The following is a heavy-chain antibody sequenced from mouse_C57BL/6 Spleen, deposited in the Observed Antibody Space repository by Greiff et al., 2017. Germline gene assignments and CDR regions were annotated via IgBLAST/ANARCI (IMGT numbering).Heavy chain of an antibody. CDR3: AKSRDEYYFDY. D-gene: IGHD3-3*01. V-gene: IGHV14-2*01. J-gene: IGHJ2*01. CDR2: IDPEDGET. CDR1: GFNIKDYY. Sequence: VQLQQSGAELVKPGASVKLSCTASGFNIKDYYMHWVKQRTEQGLEWIGRIDPEDGETKYATKFQGKATITADTSSNTAYLQLSSLTSEDTAVYYCAKSRDEYYFDYWGQGTTLTVSS.